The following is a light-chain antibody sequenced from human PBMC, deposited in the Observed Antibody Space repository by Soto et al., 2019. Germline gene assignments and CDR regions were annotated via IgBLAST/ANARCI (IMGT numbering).Light chain of an antibody. V-gene: IGLV2-8*01. CDR3: SSYAGTHIV. J-gene: IGLJ1*01. CDR1: SSDVGGYNY. CDR2: DVS. Sequence: QSVQAQPPSASVSPGQSVIISCTGTSSDVGGYNYVSWYQQHPGKAPKLMIYDVSKRPSGVPARFSGSKSGNTASLTVSGLQAEDEADYYCSSYAGTHIVFGTGTKVTVL.